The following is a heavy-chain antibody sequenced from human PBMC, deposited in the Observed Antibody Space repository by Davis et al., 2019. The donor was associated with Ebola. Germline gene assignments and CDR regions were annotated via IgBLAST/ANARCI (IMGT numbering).Heavy chain of an antibody. CDR1: GFTFSSYR. V-gene: IGHV3-21*04. J-gene: IGHJ4*02. D-gene: IGHD4-17*01. Sequence: PGGSLRLSCAASGFTFSSYRMIWVRQAPGKGLEWVSSISSGSSYIYYADSVRGRFTISRDNAKDSLYLQMNSLRAEDTALYYCAKGPFYGDFYFDYWGQGTLVTVSS. CDR2: ISSGSSYI. CDR3: AKGPFYGDFYFDY.